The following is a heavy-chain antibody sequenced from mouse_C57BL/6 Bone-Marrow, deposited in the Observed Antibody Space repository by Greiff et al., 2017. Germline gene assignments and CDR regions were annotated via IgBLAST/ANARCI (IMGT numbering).Heavy chain of an antibody. D-gene: IGHD2-1*01. Sequence: QVHVKQSGPGLVQPSQSLSITCTVSGFSLTSYGVHWVRQSPGKGLEWLGVIWSGGSTDYNAAFISRLSISKDNSKSQVFFKMNSLQADDTAIYYCARNLYYGNFWFAYWGQGTLVTVSA. CDR1: GFSLTSYG. CDR2: IWSGGST. CDR3: ARNLYYGNFWFAY. V-gene: IGHV2-2*01. J-gene: IGHJ3*01.